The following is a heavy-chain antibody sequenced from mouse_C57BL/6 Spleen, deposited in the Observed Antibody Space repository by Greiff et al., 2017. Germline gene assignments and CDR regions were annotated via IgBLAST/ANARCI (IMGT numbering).Heavy chain of an antibody. J-gene: IGHJ4*01. CDR2: INPSNGGT. Sequence: VQLQQPGTELVKPGASVKLSCKASGYTFTSYWMHWVQQRPGQGLEWIGNINPSNGGTNYNEKFKSKATLTVDKSSSTAYMQLSSLTSEDSAVYYCSSGGSSPINAMDYWGQGTSVTVSA. V-gene: IGHV1-53*01. CDR3: SSGGSSPINAMDY. D-gene: IGHD1-1*01. CDR1: GYTFTSYW.